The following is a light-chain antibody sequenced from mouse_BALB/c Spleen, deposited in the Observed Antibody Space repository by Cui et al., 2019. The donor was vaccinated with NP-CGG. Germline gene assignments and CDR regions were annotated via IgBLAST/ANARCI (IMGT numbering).Light chain of an antibody. CDR1: TGAITTYNY. J-gene: IGLJ1*01. V-gene: IGLV1*01. CDR3: ALWFSNHWV. Sequence: QAVVNQESALTTSPGETVTLTCRSSTGAITTYNYANWVQEKPDHLFSGLIGGTNNRVPGVPARFSGSLIGDKAALTITGAQTEDEAIYFCALWFSNHWVFGGGTKLTVL. CDR2: GTN.